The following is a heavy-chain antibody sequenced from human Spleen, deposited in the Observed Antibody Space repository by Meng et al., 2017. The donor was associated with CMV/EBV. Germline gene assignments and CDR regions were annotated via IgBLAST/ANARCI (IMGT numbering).Heavy chain of an antibody. Sequence: VRLRQRAAGLLKPSDTVSPPCAVHGGSFSGSYWSLIRQPPVKGLGWIGEINHSGSTNYNPSLKSRVTISVDTSKNQFSLKLSSVTAADTAVYYCARGYSSGWYPYYFDYWGQGTLVTVSS. J-gene: IGHJ4*02. CDR3: ARGYSSGWYPYYFDY. D-gene: IGHD6-19*01. CDR1: GGSFSGSY. CDR2: INHSGST. V-gene: IGHV4-34*01.